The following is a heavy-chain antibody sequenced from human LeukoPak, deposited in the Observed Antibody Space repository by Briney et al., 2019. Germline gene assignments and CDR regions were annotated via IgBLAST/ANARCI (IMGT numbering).Heavy chain of an antibody. CDR3: AREPSSSPFSWDY. J-gene: IGHJ4*02. CDR2: INPNSGGT. CDR1: GYTFTGYY. V-gene: IGHV1-2*02. D-gene: IGHD6-6*01. Sequence: VASVKVSCKASGYTFTGYYMHWVRQAPGQGLEWMGWINPNSGGTNYAQKFQGRVTMTRDTSISTAYMELSRLRSDDTAVYYCAREPSSSPFSWDYWGQGTLVTVSS.